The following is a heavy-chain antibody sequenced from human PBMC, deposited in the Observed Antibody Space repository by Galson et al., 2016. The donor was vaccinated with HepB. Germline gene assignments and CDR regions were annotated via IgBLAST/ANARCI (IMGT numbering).Heavy chain of an antibody. J-gene: IGHJ4*02. D-gene: IGHD2-21*02. CDR1: GYTFTDYY. Sequence: SVKVSCKASGYTFTDYYIHWVRQAPGQGLEWMGWFNPNTGGSYFSQKFQGLVTMTGHTSISTASMELRSLRSGDTAVYYCARAPKKAGSDPIPFDSWGRGTLVTVSS. CDR3: ARAPKKAGSDPIPFDS. CDR2: FNPNTGGS. V-gene: IGHV1-2*04.